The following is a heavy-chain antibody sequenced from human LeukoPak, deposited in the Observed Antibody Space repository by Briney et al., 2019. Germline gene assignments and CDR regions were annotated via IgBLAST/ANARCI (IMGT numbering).Heavy chain of an antibody. Sequence: GSPGPSCATAGFPLHSYGIPLGRQAPGKGLEGVAFLRYDGSNKYYADSVKGRFTISRDNSKNTLYLQMNSLRAEDTAVYYCAKDRYCSSTSCYLMDVWGKGTTVTVSS. J-gene: IGHJ6*04. CDR1: GFPLHSYG. D-gene: IGHD2-2*01. CDR3: AKDRYCSSTSCYLMDV. CDR2: LRYDGSNK. V-gene: IGHV3-30*02.